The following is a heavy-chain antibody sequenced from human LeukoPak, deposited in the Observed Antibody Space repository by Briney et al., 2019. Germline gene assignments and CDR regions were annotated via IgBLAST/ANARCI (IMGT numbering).Heavy chain of an antibody. V-gene: IGHV1-2*02. J-gene: IGHJ4*02. D-gene: IGHD2/OR15-2a*01. CDR3: ASGIVIYDY. CDR2: INPKSGGT. CDR1: GYTFIDYY. Sequence: ASVKVSCKASGYTFIDYYMHWVRQAPGEGLEWMGWINPKSGGTKYAQKFQGRVVMTTDTSISTAYMDLRRLGSDDTAVYYCASGIVIYDYWGQGTLVTVSS.